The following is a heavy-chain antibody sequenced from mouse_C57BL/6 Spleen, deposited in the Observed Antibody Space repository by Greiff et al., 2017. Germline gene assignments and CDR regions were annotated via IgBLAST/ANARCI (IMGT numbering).Heavy chain of an antibody. D-gene: IGHD1-1*01. V-gene: IGHV1-76*01. CDR3: ARSVYYYGLYAMDY. CDR2: IYPGSGNT. CDR1: GYTFTDYY. J-gene: IGHJ4*01. Sequence: QVQLKESGAELVRPGASVKLSCKASGYTFTDYYINWVKQRPGQGLEWIARIYPGSGNTYYNEKFKGKATLTAEKSSSTAYMQLSSLTSEDSAVYFCARSVYYYGLYAMDYWGQGTSVTVSS.